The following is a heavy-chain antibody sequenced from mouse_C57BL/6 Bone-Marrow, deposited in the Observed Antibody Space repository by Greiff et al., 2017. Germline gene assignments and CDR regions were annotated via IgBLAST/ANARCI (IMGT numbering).Heavy chain of an antibody. CDR3: ASASLGWFAY. CDR1: GFTFTDYY. CDR2: IRNKANGYTT. D-gene: IGHD1-2*01. Sequence: DVKLVESGGGLVQPGGSLSLSCEASGFTFTDYYMSWVRQPPGRALEWLGFIRNKANGYTTEYSASVKGRFTISSDNSQTILYLQRQALRAEDSDTYYCASASLGWFAYWGQGTLVTVSA. V-gene: IGHV7-3*01. J-gene: IGHJ3*01.